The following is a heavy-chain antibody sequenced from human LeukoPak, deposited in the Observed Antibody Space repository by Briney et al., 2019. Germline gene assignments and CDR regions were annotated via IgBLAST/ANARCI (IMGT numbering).Heavy chain of an antibody. D-gene: IGHD3-22*01. CDR2: ISSSSSTI. J-gene: IGHJ4*02. CDR3: ARVGGTYYYDSSGYYSLDY. Sequence: GGSLRLSCAASGFTFSSYSMNWVRQAPGKGLEWVSYISSSSSTIYYADSVKGRFTISRDNAKNSLYLQMNSLRAEDTAVYYCARVGGTYYYDSSGYYSLDYWGQGTLVTVSS. CDR1: GFTFSSYS. V-gene: IGHV3-48*01.